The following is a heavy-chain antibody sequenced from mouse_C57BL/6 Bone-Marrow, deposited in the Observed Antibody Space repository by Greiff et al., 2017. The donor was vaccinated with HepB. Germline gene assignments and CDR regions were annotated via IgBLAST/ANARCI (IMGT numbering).Heavy chain of an antibody. CDR2: ISYSGST. V-gene: IGHV3-1*01. CDR3: ARAPSYYYGSSYRYFDV. Sequence: VQLKESGPGMVKPSQSLSLTCTVTGYSITSGYDWHWIRHFPGNKLEWMGYISYSGSTNYNPSLKSRISITHDTSKNHFFLKLNSVTTEDTATYYCARAPSYYYGSSYRYFDVWGTGTTVTVSS. CDR1: GYSITSGYD. J-gene: IGHJ1*03. D-gene: IGHD1-1*01.